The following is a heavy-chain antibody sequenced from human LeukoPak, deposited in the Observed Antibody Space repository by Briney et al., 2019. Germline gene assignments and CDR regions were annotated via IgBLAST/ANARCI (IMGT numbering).Heavy chain of an antibody. D-gene: IGHD2-2*02. CDR2: IYYSGST. Sequence: SETLSLTCTVSGGSISSYYWSWIRQPPGKGLEWIGYIYYSGSTNYNPSLKSRVNISVDTSKNHCSLKLSSVTAADTAVYYCARGPHTPWYFDYWGQGTLVTVSS. V-gene: IGHV4-59*01. J-gene: IGHJ4*02. CDR3: ARGPHTPWYFDY. CDR1: GGSISSYY.